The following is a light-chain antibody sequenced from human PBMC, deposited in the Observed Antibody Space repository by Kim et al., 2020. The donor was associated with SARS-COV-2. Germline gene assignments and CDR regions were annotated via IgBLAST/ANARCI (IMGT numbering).Light chain of an antibody. CDR3: QAWDSNIVV. J-gene: IGLJ2*01. CDR1: KLGDKY. Sequence: ELTQPPSVSVSPGQTASITCSGDKLGDKYACWYQHKPGQSPVLVVFQDNKRPSGIPERFSGSNSGNTATLTISGTQAMDEADYYCQAWDSNIVVFGGGTQLTVL. V-gene: IGLV3-1*01. CDR2: QDN.